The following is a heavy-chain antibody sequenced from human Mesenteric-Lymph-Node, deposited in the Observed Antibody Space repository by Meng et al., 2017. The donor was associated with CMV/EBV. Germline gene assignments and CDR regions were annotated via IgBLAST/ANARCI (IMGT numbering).Heavy chain of an antibody. J-gene: IGHJ2*01. Sequence: SETLSLTCSVSGGSMSTHYWSWIRQSPGKGLEWIGYIYSSGSTNYNPSFRGRVTISVDTSKNQFSLTLASLTAADTAMYYCALTIGHVWGRGTLVTVSS. CDR3: ALTIGHV. D-gene: IGHD3-10*01. V-gene: IGHV4-59*11. CDR2: IYSSGST. CDR1: GGSMSTHY.